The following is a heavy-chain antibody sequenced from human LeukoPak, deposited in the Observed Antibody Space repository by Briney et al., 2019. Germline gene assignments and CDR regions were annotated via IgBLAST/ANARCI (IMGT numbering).Heavy chain of an antibody. D-gene: IGHD3-16*02. V-gene: IGHV1-69*13. CDR2: IIPIFGTA. Sequence: ASVKVSCKASGYTFTSYGISWVRQAPGQGLEWMGGIIPIFGTANYAQKFQGRVTITADESTSTAYMELSSLRSEDTAVYYCARAEILVAVWGSYRPLAFDIWGQGTMVTVSS. CDR3: ARAEILVAVWGSYRPLAFDI. J-gene: IGHJ3*02. CDR1: GYTFTSYG.